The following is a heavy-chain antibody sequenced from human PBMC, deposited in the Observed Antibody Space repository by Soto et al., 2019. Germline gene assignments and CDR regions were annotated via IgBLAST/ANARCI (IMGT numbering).Heavy chain of an antibody. Sequence: PSETLSLTCTVSGGTISTYPWNWIRQSPGQGLEWIGYVYYSGSTTYNPSLKSRLTISVDTSKNQFSLSLTSVTAADTAVYYCARGVALGALLWYFDLWGRGTLVTVSS. CDR3: ARGVALGALLWYFDL. CDR1: GGTISTYP. CDR2: VYYSGST. V-gene: IGHV4-59*12. D-gene: IGHD1-26*01. J-gene: IGHJ2*01.